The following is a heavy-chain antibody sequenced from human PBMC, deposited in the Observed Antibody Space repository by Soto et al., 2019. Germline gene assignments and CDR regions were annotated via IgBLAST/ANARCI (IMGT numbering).Heavy chain of an antibody. D-gene: IGHD3-22*01. Sequence: GASLKVSCKGSGYRFNSYWIGWVRQLPGKGLEWRGIIYPVDSDTRYSPSFQGQVTISADKSISTGYLQWSSLKSSDTARYYCARHYPQHYYASSGYYYPSNFLDYWGQGSRVAVSS. J-gene: IGHJ4*02. V-gene: IGHV5-51*01. CDR2: IYPVDSDT. CDR1: GYRFNSYW. CDR3: ARHYPQHYYASSGYYYPSNFLDY.